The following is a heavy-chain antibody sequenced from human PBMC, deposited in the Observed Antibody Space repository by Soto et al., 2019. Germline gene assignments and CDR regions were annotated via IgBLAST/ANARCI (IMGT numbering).Heavy chain of an antibody. CDR1: GYTFTYRY. V-gene: IGHV1-45*02. D-gene: IGHD4-17*01. CDR2: IAPFNGNT. Sequence: ASVKVSCKASGYTFTYRYLHWVRQAPGQALEWMGWIAPFNGNTNYAQKFQDRVTITRDRSMSTAYMELSSLRSEDTAMYYCARSDYARGFDPWGQGTLVTVSS. J-gene: IGHJ5*02. CDR3: ARSDYARGFDP.